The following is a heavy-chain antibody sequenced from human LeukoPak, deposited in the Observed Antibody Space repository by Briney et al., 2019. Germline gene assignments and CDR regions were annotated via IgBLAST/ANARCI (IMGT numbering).Heavy chain of an antibody. J-gene: IGHJ1*01. V-gene: IGHV3-23*01. CDR3: AKVANSESPG. CDR1: GFTFSSYA. D-gene: IGHD1-26*01. CDR2: ISGGSDIT. Sequence: GGSLRLSCAASGFTFSSYAMTWVRQAPGKGLEWVSSISGGSDITYYADSVKGRFTISRDNSKNTLYMQMNSLRGEDTAVYYCAKVANSESPGWGQGTPVTVSS.